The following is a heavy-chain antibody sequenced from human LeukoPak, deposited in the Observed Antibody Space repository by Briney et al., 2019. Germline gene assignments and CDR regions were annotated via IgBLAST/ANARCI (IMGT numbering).Heavy chain of an antibody. V-gene: IGHV3-30*18. D-gene: IGHD3-22*01. J-gene: IGHJ6*02. CDR3: AKDRSSGPHYYYGMDV. Sequence: GGSLRLSCAASGFTFSSYCIHWVRQSPGKGLVWVAVVYYVGDDQFYAESVKGRFTISRDNAKKTVVLQMNSLRGEDTAVYYCAKDRSSGPHYYYGMDVWGRGTTVIVSS. CDR1: GFTFSSYC. CDR2: VYYVGDDQ.